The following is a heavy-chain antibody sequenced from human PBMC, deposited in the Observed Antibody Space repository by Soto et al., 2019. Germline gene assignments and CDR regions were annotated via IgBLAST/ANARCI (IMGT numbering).Heavy chain of an antibody. Sequence: RLSCAASGFTFSSYAMSWVRQAPGKGLEWVSAISGSGGSTYYADSVKGRFTISRDNSKNTLYLQMNSLRAEDTAVYYCAKDLWSGKRYYYYMDVWGKGTTVTVSS. CDR2: ISGSGGST. V-gene: IGHV3-23*01. D-gene: IGHD3-3*01. J-gene: IGHJ6*03. CDR3: AKDLWSGKRYYYYMDV. CDR1: GFTFSSYA.